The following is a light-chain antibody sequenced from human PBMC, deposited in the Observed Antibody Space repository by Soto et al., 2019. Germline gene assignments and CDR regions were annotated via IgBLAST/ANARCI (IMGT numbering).Light chain of an antibody. Sequence: DLQMTQSPSSLSASVGARVTITCRASQSISSYLNWYQQKPGKAPKLLIYAASSLQSGVPSRFSGSGSGTDLTITTCSLQPEDFETYYCQQSYSTPDTFGQGTRLEIK. J-gene: IGKJ5*01. CDR3: QQSYSTPDT. CDR1: QSISSY. CDR2: AAS. V-gene: IGKV1-39*01.